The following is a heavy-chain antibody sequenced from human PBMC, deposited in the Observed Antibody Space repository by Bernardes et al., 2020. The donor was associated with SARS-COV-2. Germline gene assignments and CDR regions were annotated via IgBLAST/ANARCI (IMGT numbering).Heavy chain of an antibody. D-gene: IGHD3-22*01. J-gene: IGHJ4*02. CDR1: GFTFSSYW. Sequence: GGSLRLSCAASGFTFSSYWMHWVRQAPGKGLMWVSRINNDGSSRSYADSVKGRFTISRDNAKNTLYLQMSSLSAEDTAVYYCARPDDSGYFVEYWGQGTLVTVSS. CDR2: INNDGSSR. V-gene: IGHV3-74*01. CDR3: ARPDDSGYFVEY.